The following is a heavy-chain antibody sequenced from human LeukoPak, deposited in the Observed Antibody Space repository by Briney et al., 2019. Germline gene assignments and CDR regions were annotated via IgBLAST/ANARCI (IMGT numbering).Heavy chain of an antibody. V-gene: IGHV3-74*01. D-gene: IGHD1-26*01. Sequence: GGSLRLSCAASGFTFSTYWMHWVRQAPGKGLVWVSRINGDGSSTDYADSVKGRFTISRDNAKNTLDLQMNSLRAEDTAVYYCTRDEPSGSYYPVGCWGQGTLVTVSS. CDR1: GFTFSTYW. CDR2: INGDGSST. J-gene: IGHJ4*02. CDR3: TRDEPSGSYYPVGC.